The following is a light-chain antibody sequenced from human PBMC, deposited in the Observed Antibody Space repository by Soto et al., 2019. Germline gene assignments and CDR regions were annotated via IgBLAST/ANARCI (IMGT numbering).Light chain of an antibody. J-gene: IGKJ5*01. Sequence: EIVLTHSPGTLSLSPCERATLSFSASQSVSSNLAWYQQKPGQAPRLLIYGASTRATGIPARFSGSGSGTEFTLTISSLQSEDSAVYYCQQYNNWPPITFGQGTRLEI. CDR3: QQYNNWPPIT. CDR2: GAS. CDR1: QSVSSN. V-gene: IGKV3-15*01.